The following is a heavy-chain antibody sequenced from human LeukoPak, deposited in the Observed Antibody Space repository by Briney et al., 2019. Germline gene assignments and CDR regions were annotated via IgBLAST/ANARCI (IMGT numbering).Heavy chain of an antibody. CDR1: GFTFSSYS. J-gene: IGHJ4*02. CDR2: ISSSSTYI. CDR3: ASQKPSDILTGYYGTFDY. Sequence: PGGSLRLSCAASGFTFSSYSMNWVRQAPGRGLEWVSSISSSSTYIYYADSVKGRFTISRDNSKNTLYLQMNSLRAEDTAVYYCASQKPSDILTGYYGTFDYWGQGTLVTVSS. V-gene: IGHV3-21*01. D-gene: IGHD3-9*01.